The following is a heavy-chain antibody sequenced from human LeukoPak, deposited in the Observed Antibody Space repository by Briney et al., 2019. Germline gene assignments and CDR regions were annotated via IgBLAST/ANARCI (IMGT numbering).Heavy chain of an antibody. Sequence: QAGGSLRLSCAASGFMFSSNWMSWVRLAPGKGLEWVANIKEDGTETYYVDSVKGRFTISRDNAKNSLYLQMNSLRVEDTAVYYCVKEGRSLQTYWGQGTLVTVSS. CDR2: IKEDGTET. J-gene: IGHJ4*02. V-gene: IGHV3-7*03. CDR1: GFMFSSNW. D-gene: IGHD5-24*01. CDR3: VKEGRSLQTY.